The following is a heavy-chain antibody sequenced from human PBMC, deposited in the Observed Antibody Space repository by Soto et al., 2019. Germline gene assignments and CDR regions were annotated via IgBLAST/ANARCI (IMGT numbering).Heavy chain of an antibody. D-gene: IGHD3-3*02. CDR2: ISGGGNDA. CDR3: ARSLFLASTDTDPVAY. Sequence: EVQLLESGGGLVQPGGSLVLSCAASRFTFSRYAMSWVRQAPGKGLEWVASISGGGNDAYYADSVKGRFTISRDNSQNTMYLQMSSLRADDTAVYYCARSLFLASTDTDPVAYWGQGALVTVSS. V-gene: IGHV3-23*01. CDR1: RFTFSRYA. J-gene: IGHJ4*02.